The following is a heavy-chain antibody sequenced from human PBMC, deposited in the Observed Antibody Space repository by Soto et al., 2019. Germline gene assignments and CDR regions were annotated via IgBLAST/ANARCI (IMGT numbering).Heavy chain of an antibody. D-gene: IGHD6-19*01. V-gene: IGHV1-69*01. CDR3: AREVARGAVDYLNYYYYGMDV. Sequence: QVQLVQSGAEVKKPGSSVKVSCKASGGTFSSYAISWVRQAPGQGLEWMGGIIPIFGTANYAQKFQGRVTITADESTSTAYMELRSLRSEDTAVYYCAREVARGAVDYLNYYYYGMDVWVQGTTVTVSS. J-gene: IGHJ6*02. CDR1: GGTFSSYA. CDR2: IIPIFGTA.